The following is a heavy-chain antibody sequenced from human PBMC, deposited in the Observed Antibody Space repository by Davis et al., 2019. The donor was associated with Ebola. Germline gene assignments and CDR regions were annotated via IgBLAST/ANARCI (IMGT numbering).Heavy chain of an antibody. CDR1: GYTFTSYG. CDR2: ISAYNGNT. J-gene: IGHJ5*02. CDR3: ARAVTMVLPSGWFDP. Sequence: AASVKVSCKASGYTFTSYGISWVRQAPGQGLEWMGWISAYNGNTNYAQNLQGRVTMTTDTSTSPAYMEVRSLGYDDTAVYYCARAVTMVLPSGWFDPWGQGTLVTVSS. D-gene: IGHD3-10*01. V-gene: IGHV1-18*01.